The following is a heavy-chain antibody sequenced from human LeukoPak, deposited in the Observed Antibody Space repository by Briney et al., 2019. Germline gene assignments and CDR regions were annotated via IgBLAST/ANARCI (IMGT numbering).Heavy chain of an antibody. CDR2: MHYRGTT. V-gene: IGHV4-39*01. J-gene: IGHJ4*02. D-gene: IGHD5-24*01. Sequence: SETLSHTCTVSGVSISSSNNFWGWIPQPPGMGLEWIGRMHYRGTTYYIPSLKSRVTISGDTSKNQFSLKLSSVTAADTAVYYCARHEEEDGYNAKTFDFWGQGTLVTVSS. CDR1: GVSISSSNNF. CDR3: ARHEEEDGYNAKTFDF.